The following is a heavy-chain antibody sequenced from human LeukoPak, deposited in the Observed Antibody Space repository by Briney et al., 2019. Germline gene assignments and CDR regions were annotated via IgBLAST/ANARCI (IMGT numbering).Heavy chain of an antibody. V-gene: IGHV4-34*01. D-gene: IGHD2-15*01. Sequence: SETLSLTCAVYGGSFSGYYWSWIRQPPGKGLEWIGEINHSGSTNYNPSLKSRVTISVDTSMNQFSLKLSSVTAADTAVYYCARVSPYCSGGSCYYYYYMDVWGKGTTVTVSS. CDR3: ARVSPYCSGGSCYYYYYMDV. J-gene: IGHJ6*03. CDR1: GGSFSGYY. CDR2: INHSGST.